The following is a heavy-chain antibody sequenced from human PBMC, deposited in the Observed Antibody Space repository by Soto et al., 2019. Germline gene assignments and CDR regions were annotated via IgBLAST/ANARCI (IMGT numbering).Heavy chain of an antibody. Sequence: EVQLLESGGGLVQPGGSLRLSCKASGFTFHSYAMSWVRQAPGKGLEWVSAISGRGVSTYSADSVKGRFTVSRDNSKNTLYLQMNSLRAEATAIYYCAKDSDCGGDCYISQHWGQGTLVTVSS. CDR2: ISGRGVST. CDR3: AKDSDCGGDCYISQH. J-gene: IGHJ1*01. D-gene: IGHD2-21*01. CDR1: GFTFHSYA. V-gene: IGHV3-23*01.